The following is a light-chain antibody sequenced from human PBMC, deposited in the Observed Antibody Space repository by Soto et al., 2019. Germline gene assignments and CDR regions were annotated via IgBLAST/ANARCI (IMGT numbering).Light chain of an antibody. CDR1: SSDIGGYDY. V-gene: IGLV2-14*01. CDR3: CSYTRTSNHYF. CDR2: EVR. J-gene: IGLJ1*01. Sequence: QSALSQPPSVSVSPGQSITISCTGTSSDIGGYDYVSWYQQRPGKAPKLMIYEVRYRPSGVSNRFSGSKSGNTASLTISGLQAEDEADYYCCSYTRTSNHYFFGSGTKVTVL.